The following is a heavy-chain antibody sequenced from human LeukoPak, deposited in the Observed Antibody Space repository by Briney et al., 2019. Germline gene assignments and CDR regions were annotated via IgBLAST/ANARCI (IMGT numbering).Heavy chain of an antibody. CDR1: GFTFSSYG. CDR2: IRYDGSNK. Sequence: PGGSLRLSCAASGFTFSSYGMHRVRQAPGKGLEWVAFIRYDGSNKYYADSVKGRFTISRDNSKNTLYLQMNSLRAEDTAVYYCAKDGGATTTYYFDYWGQGTLVTVSS. J-gene: IGHJ4*02. D-gene: IGHD1-26*01. CDR3: AKDGGATTTYYFDY. V-gene: IGHV3-30*02.